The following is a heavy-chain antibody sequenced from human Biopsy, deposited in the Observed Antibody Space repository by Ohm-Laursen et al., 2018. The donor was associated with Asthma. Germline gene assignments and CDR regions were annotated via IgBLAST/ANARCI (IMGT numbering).Heavy chain of an antibody. CDR3: ARGTGFSNIWYYLHC. V-gene: IGHV6-1*01. CDR1: GDSVSSNSAT. J-gene: IGHJ4*02. Sequence: SQTLSLTCVISGDSVSSNSATWSWIRQSPSRGLEWLGRTYYRSKWYNDYAVSVKSRMTINPDTSKNHFSLQLNSVTPEDTAVYYCARGTGFSNIWYYLHCWGPGTLVTVSS. D-gene: IGHD6-13*01. CDR2: TYYRSKWYN.